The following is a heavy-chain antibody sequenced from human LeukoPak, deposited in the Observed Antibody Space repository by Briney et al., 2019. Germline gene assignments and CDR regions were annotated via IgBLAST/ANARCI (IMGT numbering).Heavy chain of an antibody. CDR2: ISSSGSTI. V-gene: IGHV3-48*03. J-gene: IGHJ6*02. CDR1: GFTFSSYE. D-gene: IGHD2-2*01. Sequence: GGSLRLSCAASGFTFSSYEMNWVRQAPGKGLEWVSYISSSGSTIYYADSVKGRFTISRDNAKNSLYLQMNSLRAEDTAVYYCAREDIVVVPARRYYYGTDVWGQGTTVTVSS. CDR3: AREDIVVVPARRYYYGTDV.